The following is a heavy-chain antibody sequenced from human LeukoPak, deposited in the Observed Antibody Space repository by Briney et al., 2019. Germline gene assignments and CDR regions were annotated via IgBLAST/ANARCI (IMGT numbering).Heavy chain of an antibody. CDR1: GFTFRGSA. CDR2: ISYDGSNK. J-gene: IGHJ4*02. Sequence: GRSLRLSCAAYGFTFRGSAMHWVRQAPGKGLEWVAFISYDGSNKYYADSVKGRFTISRDNSKNTLYLQMNSLTTEDTAVYYCAREAPFDYWGQGTLVTVSS. V-gene: IGHV3-30*04. CDR3: AREAPFDY.